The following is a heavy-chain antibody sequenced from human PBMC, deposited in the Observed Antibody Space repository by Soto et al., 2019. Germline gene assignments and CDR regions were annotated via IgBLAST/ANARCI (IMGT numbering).Heavy chain of an antibody. Sequence: GGSLRLSCAASGFTFSSYAMSWVRQAPGKGLEWVSAISGSGGSTYYADSVKGRFTISRDNSKNTLYLQMNSLRAEDTAVYYCAKSRGDYSSSWYGDGYYYYGMDVWGQGTTVTVS. J-gene: IGHJ6*02. D-gene: IGHD6-13*01. CDR2: ISGSGGST. CDR3: AKSRGDYSSSWYGDGYYYYGMDV. CDR1: GFTFSSYA. V-gene: IGHV3-23*01.